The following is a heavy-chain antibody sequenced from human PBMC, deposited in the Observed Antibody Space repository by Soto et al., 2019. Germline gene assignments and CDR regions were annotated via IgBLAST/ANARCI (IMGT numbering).Heavy chain of an antibody. Sequence: QVQLVESGGGVVQPGRSLRLSCAASGFTFSTYGMHWVRQAPGKGLEWVAVISHDGSNKYYADSVKGRFTISRDNFKSTLYLQMNVLRPEDTAVFFCANARTSYSGYYYYGMDVWGQGTTVTVSS. CDR1: GFTFSTYG. CDR2: ISHDGSNK. D-gene: IGHD4-4*01. V-gene: IGHV3-30*18. CDR3: ANARTSYSGYYYYGMDV. J-gene: IGHJ6*02.